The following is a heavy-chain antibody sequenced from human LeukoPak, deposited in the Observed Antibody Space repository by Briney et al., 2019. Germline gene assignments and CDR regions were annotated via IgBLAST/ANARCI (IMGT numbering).Heavy chain of an antibody. CDR2: MNNGPGAT. J-gene: IGHJ4*02. D-gene: IGHD5-24*01. V-gene: IGHV3-23*01. CDR3: ARERDGYNYLDY. CDR1: GFSFSTSP. Sequence: GGSLRLSCAASGFSFSTSPMSWVRQPPGKGLEWVSAMNNGPGATFYRDSVRGRFTISRDNTKSTLYLEMNSLRAEDTAVYYCARERDGYNYLDYWGQGTLVTVSS.